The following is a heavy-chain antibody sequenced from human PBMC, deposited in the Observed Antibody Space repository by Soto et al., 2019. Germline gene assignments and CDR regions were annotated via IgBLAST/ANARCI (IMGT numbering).Heavy chain of an antibody. Sequence: SETLSLTCTVSDASVWSDSYFWTWIRQPPGKGLEWIAYISHTGDTNYNPSLKSRVTISIDTSRNQFSLTVTSVTAADTAVYFCARIVVGVTVDLWGQGSLVTVSA. CDR2: ISHTGDT. CDR3: ARIVVGVTVDL. D-gene: IGHD1-26*01. V-gene: IGHV4-61*01. CDR1: DASVWSDSYF. J-gene: IGHJ4*02.